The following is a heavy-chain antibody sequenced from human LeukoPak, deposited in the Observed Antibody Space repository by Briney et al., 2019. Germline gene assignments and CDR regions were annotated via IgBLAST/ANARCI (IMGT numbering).Heavy chain of an antibody. CDR2: GFYSGST. CDR1: GGPVSSASHY. D-gene: IGHD2-15*01. Sequence: ETLSLTCTVSGGPVSSASHYWSRIRQPPGKGLEWIGFGFYSGSTYYNPSLKSRASISVDTSKNQFSLKLSSVTAADTAIYYCASDRGYCGSDSCYHFDYWGQGTLVSVSS. CDR3: ASDRGYCGSDSCYHFDY. J-gene: IGHJ4*02. V-gene: IGHV4-61*01.